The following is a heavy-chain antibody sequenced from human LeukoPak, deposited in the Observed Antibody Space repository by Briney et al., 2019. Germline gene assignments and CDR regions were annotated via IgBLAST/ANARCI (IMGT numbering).Heavy chain of an antibody. CDR1: GFTVSTNY. D-gene: IGHD3-10*01. J-gene: IGHJ4*02. CDR3: VRVFKFGELFDY. CDR2: IYSGGST. Sequence: PGGSLRLSCAASGFTVSTNYMSWVRQAPGKGLEWVSVIYSGGSTYYADSVKGRFTISRDNAKNSLYLQMNSLRAEDTAVYYCVRVFKFGELFDYWGQGTLVTVSS. V-gene: IGHV3-66*01.